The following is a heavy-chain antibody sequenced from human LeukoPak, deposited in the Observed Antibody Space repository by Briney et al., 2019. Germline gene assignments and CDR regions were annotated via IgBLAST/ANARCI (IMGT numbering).Heavy chain of an antibody. J-gene: IGHJ4*02. CDR2: IYHSGST. CDR3: ASISSSWNTDY. Sequence: SGTLSLTCTVSGGSISSDNYWSWVRQPPGKGLEWIGEIYHSGSTTSNPSLKSRVTISVDTSKNQFSLKLSSVTAADTAVYYCASISSSWNTDYWGQGTLVTVSS. V-gene: IGHV4-4*02. D-gene: IGHD6-13*01. CDR1: GGSISSDNY.